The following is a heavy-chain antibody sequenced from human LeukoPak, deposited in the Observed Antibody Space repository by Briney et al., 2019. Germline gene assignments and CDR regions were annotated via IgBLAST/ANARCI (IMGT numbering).Heavy chain of an antibody. CDR2: ISWNSGSI. CDR1: GFTFDDYA. V-gene: IGHV3-9*01. D-gene: IGHD2-15*01. Sequence: GGSLRLSCAASGFTFDDYAMHWVRQAPGKGLEWVSGISWNSGSIGYGDSVKGRFTISRDNAKNSLYLQMNSLRAEDTALYYCAKDLSGVSFDAFDIWGQGTMVTVSS. J-gene: IGHJ3*02. CDR3: AKDLSGVSFDAFDI.